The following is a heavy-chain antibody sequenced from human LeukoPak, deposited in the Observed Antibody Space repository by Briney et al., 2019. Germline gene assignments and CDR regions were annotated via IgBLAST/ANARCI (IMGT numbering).Heavy chain of an antibody. V-gene: IGHV4-59*08. CDR2: IDYRRSP. Sequence: SETLSLTCSVSGDSMSPYYWTWIRQHPGKGLEWIGYIDYRRSPTYIPSLKSRVTISLDTSENQFSLNLNSVPAADAAVYFCARAPYSSSWYRPAPFDSWGQGTPVTVSS. CDR3: ARAPYSSSWYRPAPFDS. CDR1: GDSMSPYY. D-gene: IGHD6-13*01. J-gene: IGHJ4*02.